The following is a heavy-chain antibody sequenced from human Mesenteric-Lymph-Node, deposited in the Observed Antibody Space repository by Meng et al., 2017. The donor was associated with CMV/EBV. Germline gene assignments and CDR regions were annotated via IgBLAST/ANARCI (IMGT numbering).Heavy chain of an antibody. J-gene: IGHJ4*02. Sequence: GESLKISCTASGFSFSDYYMSWIRQAPGKGPEWVAFIWYDGSQTFYADSVKGRFTISRDNSKNTLYLQMNSLRAEDTAMYFCARRDYYDNSNYFSSSYYYDNWGQGTLVTVSS. D-gene: IGHD3-22*01. CDR3: ARRDYYDNSNYFSSSYYYDN. V-gene: IGHV3-30*02. CDR2: IWYDGSQT. CDR1: GFSFSDYY.